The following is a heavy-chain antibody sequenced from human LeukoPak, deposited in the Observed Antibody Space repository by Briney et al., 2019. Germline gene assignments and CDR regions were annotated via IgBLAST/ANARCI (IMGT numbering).Heavy chain of an antibody. J-gene: IGHJ4*02. CDR1: GFTFINYW. CDR2: IKQDGSEK. Sequence: PGGSLRLSCAASGFTFINYWMSWVRQAPGKGLEWVANIKQDGSEKYYVDSVKDRFTISRDNAKNSLYLHMNSLRAEDAAVYYCTRENWYIDYWGQGNLVTVSS. CDR3: TRENWYIDY. V-gene: IGHV3-7*01.